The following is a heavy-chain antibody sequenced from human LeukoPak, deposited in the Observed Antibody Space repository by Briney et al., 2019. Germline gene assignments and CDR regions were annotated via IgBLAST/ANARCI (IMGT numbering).Heavy chain of an antibody. CDR1: GYTFIGYH. V-gene: IGHV1-2*02. D-gene: IGHD3-10*01. CDR2: INPNSGDT. J-gene: IGHJ4*02. Sequence: ASVKVSCKASGYTFIGYHMHWVRQAPGQGLEWMGWINPNSGDTNYAQKFQGRVTMTRDTSISTAYMELSRLTSDDTAVYYCARSTNYYGSGNSFDYWGQGTLVTVSS. CDR3: ARSTNYYGSGNSFDY.